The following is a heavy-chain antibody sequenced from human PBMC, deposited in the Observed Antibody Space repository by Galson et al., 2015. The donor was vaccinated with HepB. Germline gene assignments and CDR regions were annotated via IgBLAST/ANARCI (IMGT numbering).Heavy chain of an antibody. CDR1: GFTFSSYA. CDR2: ISYDGSNK. CDR3: ARDSMNFWSGYWTRDAFDI. J-gene: IGHJ3*02. D-gene: IGHD3-3*01. Sequence: SLRLSCAASGFTFSSYAMHWVRQAPGKGLEWVAVISYDGSNKYYADSVKGRFTISRDNSKNTLYLQMNSLRAEDTAVYYCARDSMNFWSGYWTRDAFDIWGQGTMVTVSS. V-gene: IGHV3-30-3*01.